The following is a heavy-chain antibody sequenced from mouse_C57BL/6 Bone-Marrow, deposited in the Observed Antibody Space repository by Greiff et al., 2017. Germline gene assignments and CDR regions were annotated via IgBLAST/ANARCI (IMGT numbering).Heavy chain of an antibody. CDR2: IWSGGST. V-gene: IGHV2-2*01. CDR1: GFSLTSYG. J-gene: IGHJ4*01. D-gene: IGHD1-3*01. Sequence: QVQLKESGPGLVQPSQSLSITCTVSGFSLTSYGVHWVRQSPGKGLEWLGVIWSGGSTDYNAAFISRLSISKDNSKSQVFFKMNSLHADDTAIYFGAPNRAPGLATSAMEYWGEGTSVTVSA. CDR3: APNRAPGLATSAMEY.